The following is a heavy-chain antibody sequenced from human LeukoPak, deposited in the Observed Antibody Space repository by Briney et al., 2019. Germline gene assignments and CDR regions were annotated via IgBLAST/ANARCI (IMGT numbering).Heavy chain of an antibody. D-gene: IGHD3-3*02. CDR3: ARAFYPGYYSYMAV. CDR1: GGSISPYY. Sequence: PSETLSLTCTVSGGSISPYYRSWIRQPPGKGLEWIGYIYYSGSTNYNPSLKSRVTISVDTSKNQFSLKLSSVTAADTAVYYCARAFYPGYYSYMAVWGKGTTVTVSS. CDR2: IYYSGST. V-gene: IGHV4-59*01. J-gene: IGHJ6*03.